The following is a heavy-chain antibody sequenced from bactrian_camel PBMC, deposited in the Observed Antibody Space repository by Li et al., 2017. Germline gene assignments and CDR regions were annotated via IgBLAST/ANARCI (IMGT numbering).Heavy chain of an antibody. CDR3: AARPGVIGMCDNRVSQYNY. D-gene: IGHD1*01. CDR2: ISSDGNT. J-gene: IGHJ4*01. CDR1: GYIFSDCG. Sequence: HVQLVESGGGSVQAGGSLRLSCAASGYIFSDCGMGWYRQAPGKECEHVSSISSDGNTYYADSVKGRFTISQDNAKNTLYLHMNSLKPEVTAMYYCAARPGVIGMCDNRVSQYNYWGQGTQVTVS. V-gene: IGHV3S55*01.